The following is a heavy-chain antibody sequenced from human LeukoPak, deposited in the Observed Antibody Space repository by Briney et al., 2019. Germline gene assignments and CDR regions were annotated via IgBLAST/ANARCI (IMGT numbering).Heavy chain of an antibody. Sequence: SVKVSCKASGGTFGSYAISWVRQAPGQGLEWMGGIIPIFGTANYAQKFQGRVTITTDESTSTAYMELSSLRSEDTAVYYCARGTYCSGGSCYSADYWGQGTLVTVSS. J-gene: IGHJ4*02. CDR1: GGTFGSYA. CDR3: ARGTYCSGGSCYSADY. CDR2: IIPIFGTA. D-gene: IGHD2-15*01. V-gene: IGHV1-69*05.